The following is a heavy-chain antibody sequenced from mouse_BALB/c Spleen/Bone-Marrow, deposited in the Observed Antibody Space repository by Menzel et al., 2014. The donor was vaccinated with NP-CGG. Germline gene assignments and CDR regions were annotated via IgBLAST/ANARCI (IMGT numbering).Heavy chain of an antibody. CDR1: GFTFSSYT. CDR3: TRDAMDY. J-gene: IGHJ4*01. Sequence: EVQRVESGGGLVKPGGSLKLSCAASGFTFSSYTMSWVRRTPEKRLEWVATISSGGSYTYYPDSVKGRFTISRGNAKNTLYLQMSSLKSEDTAMYYCTRDAMDYWGRGTSVTVSS. V-gene: IGHV5-6-4*01. CDR2: ISSGGSYT.